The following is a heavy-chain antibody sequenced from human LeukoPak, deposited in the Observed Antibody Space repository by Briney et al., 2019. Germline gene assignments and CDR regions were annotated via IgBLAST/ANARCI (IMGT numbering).Heavy chain of an antibody. J-gene: IGHJ4*02. CDR3: TRLGDYSEAGGY. CDR2: IRSKANNYAI. V-gene: IGHV3-73*01. CDR1: GFTFTNAW. D-gene: IGHD4-11*01. Sequence: GGSLRLSCVDSGFTFTNAWMSWVRQASGKGLEWLGRIRSKANNYAISYAASVKGRFTVSRDDSKNMAYLQMSSLRTEDTAIYYCTRLGDYSEAGGYWGQGTLVTVSS.